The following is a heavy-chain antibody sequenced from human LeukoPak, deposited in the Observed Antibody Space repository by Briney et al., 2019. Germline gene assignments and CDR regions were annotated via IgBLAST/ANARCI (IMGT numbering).Heavy chain of an antibody. J-gene: IGHJ1*01. CDR1: GGSISSSNW. CDR2: IKSKTDGGTT. V-gene: IGHV3-15*01. D-gene: IGHD3-16*01. CDR3: TTEGAHEHPGGLPGYFQH. Sequence: PSGTLSLTCAVSGGSISSSNWWSWVRQAPGKGLEWVGRIKSKTDGGTTDYAAPVKGRFTISRDDSKNTLYLQMNSLKTEDTAVYYCTTEGAHEHPGGLPGYFQHWGQGTLVTVSS.